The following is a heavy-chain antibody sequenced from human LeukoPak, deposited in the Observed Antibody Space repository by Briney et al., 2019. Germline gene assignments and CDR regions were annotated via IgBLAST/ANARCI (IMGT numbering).Heavy chain of an antibody. D-gene: IGHD3-16*01. CDR1: GGTFRSYA. Sequence: SVKVSCKASGGTFRSYAISWVRQAPGQGLEWMGGIIPIFGTANYAQKFQGRVTITADESTSTAYMELSSLRSEDTAVYYCARDRRAAYYYYGMDVWGQGTTVTVSS. V-gene: IGHV1-69*13. J-gene: IGHJ6*02. CDR3: ARDRRAAYYYYGMDV. CDR2: IIPIFGTA.